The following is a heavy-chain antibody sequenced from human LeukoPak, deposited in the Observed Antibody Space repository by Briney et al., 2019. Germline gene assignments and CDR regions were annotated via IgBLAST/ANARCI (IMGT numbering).Heavy chain of an antibody. D-gene: IGHD2-15*01. CDR2: ITSSGSTI. V-gene: IGHV3-48*03. J-gene: IGHJ4*02. Sequence: GGSLRLSCGASGFTFSSYEMNWVRQAPGKGLEWVSYITSSGSTIYYADSVKGRFTISRDNAKNSLYLQMNSLRAEDTAVYYFAGVATSHYLAYWGQRPLLPVSS. CDR3: AGVATSHYLAY. CDR1: GFTFSSYE.